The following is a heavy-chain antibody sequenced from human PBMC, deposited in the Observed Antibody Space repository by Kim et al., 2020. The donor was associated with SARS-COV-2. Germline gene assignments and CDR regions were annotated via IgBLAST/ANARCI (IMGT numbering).Heavy chain of an antibody. Sequence: SETLSLTCTVSGGSISSYYWSWIRQPPGKGLEWIGYIYYSGSTNYNPSLKSRVTISVDTSKNQFSLKLSSVTAADTAVYYCARDLGYPHDYWGQGTLVTVSS. V-gene: IGHV4-59*13. CDR3: ARDLGYPHDY. CDR1: GGSISSYY. D-gene: IGHD5-18*01. J-gene: IGHJ4*02. CDR2: IYYSGST.